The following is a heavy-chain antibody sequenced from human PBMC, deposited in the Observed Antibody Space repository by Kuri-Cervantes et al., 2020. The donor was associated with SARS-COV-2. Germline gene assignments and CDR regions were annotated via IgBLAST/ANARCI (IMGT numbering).Heavy chain of an antibody. D-gene: IGHD2-8*01. Sequence: LRLSCTVSGGSISTYYWGWIRQPPGKGLEWIGYIYYSGSTNYNPPLKSRVMISVDMSKNQFPLKLSSVTAADTAVYYCARLGKNCTNGVCNTYYYYHMDVWGKGTTVTVSS. CDR1: GGSISTYY. V-gene: IGHV4-59*01. CDR2: IYYSGST. CDR3: ARLGKNCTNGVCNTYYYYHMDV. J-gene: IGHJ6*03.